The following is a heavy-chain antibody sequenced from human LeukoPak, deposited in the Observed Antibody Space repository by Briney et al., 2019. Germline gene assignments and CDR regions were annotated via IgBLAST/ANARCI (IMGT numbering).Heavy chain of an antibody. CDR3: ARGGYSSSSHHFDY. J-gene: IGHJ4*02. CDR1: GFTFSSYE. D-gene: IGHD6-13*01. V-gene: IGHV3-48*03. Sequence: GGSLRLSCAASGFTFSSYEMNWVRQAPGKGLEWVSYISSSGSTIYYAESVKGRFTISRDNAKNSLYLQMNSLRAEDTAVYHCARGGYSSSSHHFDYWGQGTLVTVSS. CDR2: ISSSGSTI.